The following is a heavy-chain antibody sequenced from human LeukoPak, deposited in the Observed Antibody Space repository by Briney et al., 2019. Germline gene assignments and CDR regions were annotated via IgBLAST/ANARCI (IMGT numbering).Heavy chain of an antibody. CDR3: ARAGDYDTSGYYFDY. J-gene: IGHJ4*02. CDR1: GITFNKYR. V-gene: IGHV3-33*08. D-gene: IGHD3-22*01. Sequence: QSGGSLRLSCEASGITFNKYRIHWVRQAPGKGLEWVTVIWYDGSNKYYADSVKGRFTISRDNSKNTLYLQMNSLRAEDTAVYYCARAGDYDTSGYYFDYWGQGTLVTVSS. CDR2: IWYDGSNK.